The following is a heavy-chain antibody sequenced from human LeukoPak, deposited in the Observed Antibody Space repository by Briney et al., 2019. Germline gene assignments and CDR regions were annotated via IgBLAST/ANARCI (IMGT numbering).Heavy chain of an antibody. CDR2: ISSSSSTI. V-gene: IGHV3-48*01. Sequence: GGSLRLSCTASGFNFSTYWMTWVRQVPGKGLEWVSYISSSSSTIYYADSVKGRFTISRDNAKNSLYLQMNSLRAEDTAVYYCARDNSVRDTAWWFDPWGQGTLVTVSS. J-gene: IGHJ5*02. CDR3: ARDNSVRDTAWWFDP. D-gene: IGHD2-21*02. CDR1: GFNFSTYW.